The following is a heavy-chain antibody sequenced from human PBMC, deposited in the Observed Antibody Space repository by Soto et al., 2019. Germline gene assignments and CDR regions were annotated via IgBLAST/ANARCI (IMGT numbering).Heavy chain of an antibody. CDR2: VYYSGRT. D-gene: IGHD1-1*01. CDR1: GASVSGDTHY. V-gene: IGHV4-39*01. CDR3: ACQQLEFWNWFNS. Sequence: SETLSLTCTVSGASVSGDTHYWAWARQPLGKGLELIGCVYYSGRTYYNPSLKSRVSISIDPSKNQFSVKLTSMTAADTAIYFCACQQLEFWNWFNSWGQGTLVTVSS. J-gene: IGHJ5*01.